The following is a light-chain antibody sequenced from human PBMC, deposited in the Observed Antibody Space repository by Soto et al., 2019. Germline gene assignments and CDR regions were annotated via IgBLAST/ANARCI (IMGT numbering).Light chain of an antibody. CDR1: QDIKNY. V-gene: IGKV1-33*01. J-gene: IGKJ4*01. CDR2: DAS. Sequence: DIQMTQSPSSLSASVGDRVTITCQASQDIKNYLNWYQQKSGKAPKLLIYDASDLETGVPSRFSGSGSGTDFTFTINSLQPEDIATYYCQQYDNLPLTFGGGTKVAI. CDR3: QQYDNLPLT.